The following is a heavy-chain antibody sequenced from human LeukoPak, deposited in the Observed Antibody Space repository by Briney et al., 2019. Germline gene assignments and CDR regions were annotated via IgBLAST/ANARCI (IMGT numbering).Heavy chain of an antibody. V-gene: IGHV3-7*01. D-gene: IGHD3-10*02. CDR2: IKQDGSEK. Sequence: GGSLRLSCAASGFTFSSYWMSWVRQAPGKGLEWVANIKQDGSEKYYVDSVKGRFTISRDNAKNSLYLQMSSLRAEDTAVYYCAELGTTMIGGVWGKGTTVTISS. J-gene: IGHJ6*04. CDR3: AELGTTMIGGV. CDR1: GFTFSSYW.